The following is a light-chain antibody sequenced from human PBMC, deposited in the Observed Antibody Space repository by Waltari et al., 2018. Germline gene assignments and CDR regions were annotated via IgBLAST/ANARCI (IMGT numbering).Light chain of an antibody. CDR2: DTS. CDR3: SVSYSGHVI. CDR1: TGAVTSGQF. V-gene: IGLV7-46*01. Sequence: QVVVTQEPLLTVSPGGTVTLTCGSSTGAVTSGQFPYWFLQKPGQAPSTLVYDTSNKHSRTPARFSGSLLGGKAALTLSGAQPEDEAEYYCSVSYSGHVIFGGGTKLTVL. J-gene: IGLJ2*01.